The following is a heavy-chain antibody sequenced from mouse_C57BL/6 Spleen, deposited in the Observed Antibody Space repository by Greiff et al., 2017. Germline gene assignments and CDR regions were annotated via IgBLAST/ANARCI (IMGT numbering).Heavy chain of an antibody. CDR3: ALYYGSSYDYFDY. J-gene: IGHJ2*01. Sequence: VQLKESGAELVKPGASVKLSCTASGFNIKDYYMHWVKQRTEQGLEWIGRIDPEDGETKYAPKFQGKATITADPSSNTAYLQLSSLTSEDTAVYYCALYYGSSYDYFDYWGQGTTRTVSS. V-gene: IGHV14-2*01. CDR2: IDPEDGET. CDR1: GFNIKDYY. D-gene: IGHD1-1*01.